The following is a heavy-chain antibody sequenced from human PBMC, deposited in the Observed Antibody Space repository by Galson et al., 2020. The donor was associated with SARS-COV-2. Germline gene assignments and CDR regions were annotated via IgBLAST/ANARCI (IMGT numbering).Heavy chain of an antibody. CDR3: ARSVDYGDYGVWVSGFDY. Sequence: SGPTLVKPTQTLTLTCTFSGFSLSTSGMCVSWIRQPPGKALEWLARIDWDDDKYYSTSLKTRLTISKDTSKNQVVLTMTNMDPVDTATYYCARSVDYGDYGVWVSGFDYWGQGTLVTVSS. V-gene: IGHV2-70*11. D-gene: IGHD4-17*01. J-gene: IGHJ4*02. CDR2: IDWDDDK. CDR1: GFSLSTSGMC.